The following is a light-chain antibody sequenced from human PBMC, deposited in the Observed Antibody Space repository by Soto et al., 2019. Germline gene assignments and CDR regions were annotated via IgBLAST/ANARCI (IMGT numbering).Light chain of an antibody. V-gene: IGKV1-33*01. J-gene: IGKJ4*01. Sequence: DILVTQSPSSLSASLGERVTLTCQASQDISNFLNWYQQKTGKAPKLLIYDASTLETGVPSRLCRSRSGADFTFTIIGLQPEDISTYYCHQFGSLPLTFGGGTKVEIK. CDR2: DAS. CDR3: HQFGSLPLT. CDR1: QDISNF.